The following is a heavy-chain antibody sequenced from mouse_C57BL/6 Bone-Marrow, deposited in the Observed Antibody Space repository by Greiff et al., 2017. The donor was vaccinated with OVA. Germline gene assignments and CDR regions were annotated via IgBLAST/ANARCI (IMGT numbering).Heavy chain of an antibody. CDR1: GFTFTDYY. CDR2: VYPYNGGT. D-gene: IGHD5-1*01. J-gene: IGHJ3*01. V-gene: IGHV1-36*01. CDR3: AREGGTYEMVFFAY. Sequence: VQLQQSGPVLVKPGPSVKISCKASGFTFTDYYMHWVKQSHGKSLEWIELVYPYNGGTSYNQKFKGKATLNVDTSSSTAYMALNCLTSEESAVYYCAREGGTYEMVFFAYWGQGTLVTVSA.